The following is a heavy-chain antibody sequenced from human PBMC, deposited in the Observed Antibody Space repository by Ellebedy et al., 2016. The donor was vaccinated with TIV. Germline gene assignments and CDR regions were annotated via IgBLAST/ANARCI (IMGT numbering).Heavy chain of an antibody. J-gene: IGHJ3*02. CDR3: ARGINGRNAFDI. Sequence: GGSLRLSCAASGFTVSSNYVSWVRQAPGKGLEWVSVIYSGGSTFYADSVKGRFTISRDNSKNTLYLQMNSLRAEDKAVYYCARGINGRNAFDIWGQGTMVTVSS. CDR2: IYSGGST. D-gene: IGHD1-26*01. CDR1: GFTVSSNY. V-gene: IGHV3-53*01.